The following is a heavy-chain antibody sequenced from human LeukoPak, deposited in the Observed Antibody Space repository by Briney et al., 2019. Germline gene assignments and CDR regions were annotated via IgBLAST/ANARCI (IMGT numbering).Heavy chain of an antibody. V-gene: IGHV4-59*08. CDR2: IYYSGST. Sequence: KASETLSLTCTVSGGSISSYYWSWIRQPPGKGLEWIGYIYYSGSTNYNPSLKSRVTISVDTSKNHFSLRLSSVTAADTAVYYCARQKGPLRSFEYWGQGTLVTVSP. CDR3: ARQKGPLRSFEY. J-gene: IGHJ4*02. D-gene: IGHD2-8*01. CDR1: GGSISSYY.